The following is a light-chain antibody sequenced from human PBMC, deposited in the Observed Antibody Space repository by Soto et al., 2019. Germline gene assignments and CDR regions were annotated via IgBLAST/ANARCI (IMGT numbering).Light chain of an antibody. V-gene: IGKV1-39*01. CDR2: AAS. CDR3: QHSYTAPFT. CDR1: QSISSS. J-gene: IGKJ3*01. Sequence: DVQMTQSPSSLSASVGDRVTITCRASQSISSSLNWYQQKPGKAPKLLIYAASTLQGGGPSRFSCSGSGIYFTLTISSLQPEDFTTYYCQHSYTAPFTFGPGTKVDIK.